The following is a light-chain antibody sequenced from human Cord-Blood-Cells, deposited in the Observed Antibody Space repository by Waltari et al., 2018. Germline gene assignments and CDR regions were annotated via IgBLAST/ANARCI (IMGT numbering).Light chain of an antibody. Sequence: EIVLTQSPGTLSSSPGERATLPCRASQSVSSSYLAWYQQKPGQAPRLLIYGASSRATGIPDRFSGSGSGTDFTLTISSLQAEDVAVYYCQQYYSTPPAFGQGTKVEIK. J-gene: IGKJ1*01. CDR2: GAS. V-gene: IGKV3-20*01. CDR3: QQYYSTPPA. CDR1: QSVSSSY.